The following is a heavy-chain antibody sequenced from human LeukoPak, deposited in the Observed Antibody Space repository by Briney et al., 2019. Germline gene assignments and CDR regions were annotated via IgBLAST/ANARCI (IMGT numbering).Heavy chain of an antibody. Sequence: ASVKVSCKASGYTFTGYYMHWVRQAPGQGLEWMVWINPNSGGTNYAQKFQGRVTMTRDTSISTAYMELSRLRSDDTAVYYCARARRMTTVTTYMDVWGKGTTVTISS. CDR1: GYTFTGYY. D-gene: IGHD4-17*01. CDR3: ARARRMTTVTTYMDV. V-gene: IGHV1-2*02. CDR2: INPNSGGT. J-gene: IGHJ6*03.